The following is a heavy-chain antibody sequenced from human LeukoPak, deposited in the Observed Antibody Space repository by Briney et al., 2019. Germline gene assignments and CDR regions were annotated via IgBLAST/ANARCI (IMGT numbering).Heavy chain of an antibody. CDR1: GGSISGYY. Sequence: SETLSLTCTVSGGSISGYYWSWIRQPPGQGLDWIGYIYNSGSTNHNPTLKSRVTISVDTSKNQFTLKLSSVTAADTAVYYCVRLGTRSILDYWGQGTLVTVSS. D-gene: IGHD2-2*01. J-gene: IGHJ4*02. V-gene: IGHV4-59*08. CDR3: VRLGTRSILDY. CDR2: IYNSGST.